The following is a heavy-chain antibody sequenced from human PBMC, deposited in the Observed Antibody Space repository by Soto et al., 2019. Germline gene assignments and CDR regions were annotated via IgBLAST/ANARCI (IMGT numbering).Heavy chain of an antibody. V-gene: IGHV1-69*18. D-gene: IGHD3-10*01. CDR2: IIPVFGTT. J-gene: IGHJ4*02. Sequence: QVQLVQSGAALKKPGSSVKVSCKASGDTFSGYPIHWVRQAPGEGLEWMGRIIPVFGTTNDAQRFEVRVTYTADESTNTAYMELRGLLSEDTAVYYCARDGGFGELKYWGPGTLVTVSS. CDR1: GDTFSGYP. CDR3: ARDGGFGELKY.